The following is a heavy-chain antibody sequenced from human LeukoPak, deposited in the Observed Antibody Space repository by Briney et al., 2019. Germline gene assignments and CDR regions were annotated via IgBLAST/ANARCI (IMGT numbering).Heavy chain of an antibody. Sequence: SETLSLTCTVSGGSISSYYWGWIRQPPGKGLEWIGSIYYSGSTYYNPSLKSRVTISVDTSKNQFSLKLSSVTAADTAVYYCARQTYYDFWSGYYQGYFDYWGQGTLVTVSS. CDR1: GGSISSYY. J-gene: IGHJ4*02. V-gene: IGHV4-39*01. D-gene: IGHD3-3*01. CDR2: IYYSGST. CDR3: ARQTYYDFWSGYYQGYFDY.